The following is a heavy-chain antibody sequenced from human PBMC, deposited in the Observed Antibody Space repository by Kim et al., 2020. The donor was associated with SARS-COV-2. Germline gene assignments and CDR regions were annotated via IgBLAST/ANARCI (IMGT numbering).Heavy chain of an antibody. CDR3: ARVQHKFLEWSPAFDI. J-gene: IGHJ3*02. Sequence: SVKVSCKASGGTFSSYAISWVRQAPGQGLEWMGGIIPIFGTANYAQKFQGRVTITADESTSTAYMELSSLRSEDTAVYYCARVQHKFLEWSPAFDIWGQGTMVTVSS. V-gene: IGHV1-69*13. D-gene: IGHD3-3*01. CDR1: GGTFSSYA. CDR2: IIPIFGTA.